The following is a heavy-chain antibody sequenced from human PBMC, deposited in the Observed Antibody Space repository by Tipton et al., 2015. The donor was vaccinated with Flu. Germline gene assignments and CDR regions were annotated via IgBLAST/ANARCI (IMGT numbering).Heavy chain of an antibody. V-gene: IGHV4-34*01. CDR2: INHSGST. J-gene: IGHJ4*02. D-gene: IGHD1-26*01. CDR3: ARGEWELSFDY. Sequence: QLVQSGAEVKPSETLSLTCAVYGGSFSGYYWSWIRQPPGKGLEWIGEINHSGSTNYNPSLKSRVTMSVDTSKNQFSLKLSSVTAADTAVYYCARGEWELSFDYWGQGTLVTVSS. CDR1: GGSFSGYY.